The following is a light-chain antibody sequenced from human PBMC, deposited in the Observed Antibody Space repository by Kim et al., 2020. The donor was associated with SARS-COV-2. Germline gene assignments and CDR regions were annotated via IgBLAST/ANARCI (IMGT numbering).Light chain of an antibody. CDR1: QAIRNG. Sequence: AIQMTQFPSSLSASVGDRITITCRASQAIRNGLAWYQQKSGRAPKLLISAASNLQSGVPSRFSGSGSDTYFTLTISSLQPEDFATYYCLQDNNYPRTFGQGTRVDIK. J-gene: IGKJ5*01. CDR3: LQDNNYPRT. V-gene: IGKV1-6*01. CDR2: AAS.